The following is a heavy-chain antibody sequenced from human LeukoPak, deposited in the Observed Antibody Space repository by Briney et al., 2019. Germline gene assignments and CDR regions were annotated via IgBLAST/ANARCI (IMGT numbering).Heavy chain of an antibody. V-gene: IGHV3-53*01. J-gene: IGHJ3*02. CDR1: GFTVSSNY. D-gene: IGHD4-17*01. CDR3: ARESMTTVTTHAFDI. CDR2: IYSGGST. Sequence: GGSLRLSCAASGFTVSSNYMRWVRQAPGKGLEWVSVIYSGGSTYYADSVKGRFTISRDNSKNTLYLQMNSLRAEDTAVYYCARESMTTVTTHAFDIWGQGTMVTVSP.